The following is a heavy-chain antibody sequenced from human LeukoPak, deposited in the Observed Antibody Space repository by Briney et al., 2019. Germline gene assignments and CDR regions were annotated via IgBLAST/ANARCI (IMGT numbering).Heavy chain of an antibody. J-gene: IGHJ4*02. CDR2: IIPILGIA. CDR1: GGTFSSYA. CDR3: ARGYSYGYAVDY. Sequence: SVKVSCKASGGTFSSYAISWVRQAPGQGLEWMGRIIPILGIANYAQKFQGRVTITADKSTSTAYMELSSLRSEDTAVYYCARGYSYGYAVDYWGQGTLVTVSS. V-gene: IGHV1-69*04. D-gene: IGHD5-18*01.